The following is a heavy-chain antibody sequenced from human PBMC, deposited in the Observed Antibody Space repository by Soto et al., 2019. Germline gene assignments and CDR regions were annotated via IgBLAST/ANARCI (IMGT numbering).Heavy chain of an antibody. CDR2: IIPIFGTT. D-gene: IGHD2-15*01. CDR3: AKDGGREGYFGNWFDP. CDR1: GGTFSNYA. J-gene: IGHJ5*02. V-gene: IGHV1-69*13. Sequence: ASVKVSCNASGGTFSNYAITWVRQAPGQGPEWLGRIIPIFGTTDYAQKFQGRVTITADESTTTAYMELSSLRSDDTAVYYCAKDGGREGYFGNWFDPWGQGTLVTVSS.